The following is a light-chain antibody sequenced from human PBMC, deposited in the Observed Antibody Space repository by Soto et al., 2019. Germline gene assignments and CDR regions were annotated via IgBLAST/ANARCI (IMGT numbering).Light chain of an antibody. CDR2: WAS. Sequence: DIVMTQSPDSLSVSLGERATINCKSCQTVLYSSNNKNHLAWYQQRPGQPPKLLFSWASTRESGVPDRFSASGSGTDFTLSIGSLQAEDVAVYYCQQYYSTPRTFGQGTKVEIK. CDR3: QQYYSTPRT. J-gene: IGKJ1*01. CDR1: QTVLYSSNNKNH. V-gene: IGKV4-1*01.